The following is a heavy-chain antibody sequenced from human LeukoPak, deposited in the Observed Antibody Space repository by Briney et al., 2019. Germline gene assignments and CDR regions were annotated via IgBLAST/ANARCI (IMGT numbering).Heavy chain of an antibody. CDR2: IIPIFGTA. V-gene: IGHV1-69*05. J-gene: IGHJ4*02. CDR1: VCTFIIYA. D-gene: IGHD3-22*01. CDR3: ETVNQAYYDSSGISPPFDY. Sequence: ASVTVSFKSSVCTFIIYAISWVRQAPGQGLEWMGGIIPIFGTANYAQKFQGRVTITTDESKSTAYMELSSLRSEDTAVYYCETVNQAYYDSSGISPPFDYWGQGTLVTVSS.